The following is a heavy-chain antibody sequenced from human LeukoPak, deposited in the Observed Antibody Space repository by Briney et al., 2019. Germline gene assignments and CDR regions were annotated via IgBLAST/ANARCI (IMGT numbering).Heavy chain of an antibody. J-gene: IGHJ5*02. CDR2: MNPNSGNT. V-gene: IGHV1-8*01. Sequence: ASVKVSCKASGYTFTSYDINWVRQATGQGLEWMGWMNPNSGNTGYAQKFQGRVTMTRNTSISTAYMELSSLRSEDTAVYYCAIEVGYRLNSSSWYNWFDPWGQGTLVTVSS. D-gene: IGHD6-13*01. CDR3: AIEVGYRLNSSSWYNWFDP. CDR1: GYTFTSYD.